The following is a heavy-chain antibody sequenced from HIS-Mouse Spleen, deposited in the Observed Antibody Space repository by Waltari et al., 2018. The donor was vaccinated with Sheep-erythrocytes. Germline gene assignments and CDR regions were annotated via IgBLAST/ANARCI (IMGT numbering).Heavy chain of an antibody. CDR1: GYTFTGYY. CDR3: ASGVIPYGSGSYFLDY. D-gene: IGHD3-10*01. Sequence: QVQLVQSGAEVKKPGASVKVSCKASGYTFTGYYRHWVRQAPGQGLEWMGWINPNSGGTNYAQKFQGRVTMTRDTSISTAYMELSRLRSDDTAVYYCASGVIPYGSGSYFLDYWGQGTLVTVSS. V-gene: IGHV1-2*02. CDR2: INPNSGGT. J-gene: IGHJ4*02.